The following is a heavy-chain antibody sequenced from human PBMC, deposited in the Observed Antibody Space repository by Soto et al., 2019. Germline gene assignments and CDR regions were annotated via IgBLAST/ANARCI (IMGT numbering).Heavy chain of an antibody. CDR2: INHSGST. CDR1: GGPFSGYY. Sequence: SETLSLTCAVYGGPFSGYYWSWIRQPPGKGLERIGEINHSGSTNYNPSLKSRVTISVDTSKNQFSLKLSSVTAADTAVYYCARVWGIADNTRTAGRGYYGMDVWGQGTTVTVSS. J-gene: IGHJ6*02. D-gene: IGHD3-16*01. V-gene: IGHV4-34*01. CDR3: ARVWGIADNTRTAGRGYYGMDV.